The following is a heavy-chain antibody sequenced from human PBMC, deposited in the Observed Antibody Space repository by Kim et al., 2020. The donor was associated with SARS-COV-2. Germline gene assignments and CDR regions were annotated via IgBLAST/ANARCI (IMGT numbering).Heavy chain of an antibody. CDR3: ASSREDYNYGMDV. V-gene: IGHV4-59*13. J-gene: IGHJ6*02. CDR1: GGPITEYY. Sequence: SETLSLTCSVFGGPITEYYWTWIRQPPGKGLEWIGYMFYGGATKYNPSLKSRVALSVDTSKNQLSLRLGSVTAADTAMYYCASSREDYNYGMDVWGHGTTVTVSS. CDR2: MFYGGAT.